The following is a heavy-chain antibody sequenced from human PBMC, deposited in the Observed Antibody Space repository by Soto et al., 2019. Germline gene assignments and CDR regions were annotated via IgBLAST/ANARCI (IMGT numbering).Heavy chain of an antibody. CDR3: ARLTGYVNWFDP. CDR1: GYIFTNYD. J-gene: IGHJ5*02. Sequence: ASVKVSCKASGYIFTNYDITWVRQATGQGLEWMGWMNPKSGNTGYAQNFQGRVTMTSDTSINTAYMELSSLRSEDTVVYYCARLTGYVNWFDPWGQGTLVTVSS. CDR2: MNPKSGNT. D-gene: IGHD1-20*01. V-gene: IGHV1-8*01.